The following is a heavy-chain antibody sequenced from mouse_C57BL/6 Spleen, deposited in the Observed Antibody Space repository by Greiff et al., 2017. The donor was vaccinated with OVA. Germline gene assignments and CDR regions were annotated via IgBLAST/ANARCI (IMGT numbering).Heavy chain of an antibody. CDR2: INYDGSST. CDR3: AREGELGRWYFDV. V-gene: IGHV5-16*01. D-gene: IGHD4-1*01. Sequence: EVKLVESEGGLVQPGSSMKLSCTASGFTFSDYYMAWVRQVPEKGLEWVANINYDGSSTYYLDSLKSRFTISRDTAKNILYLQMSSLKSEDTATYYCAREGELGRWYFDVWGTGTTVTVSS. CDR1: GFTFSDYY. J-gene: IGHJ1*03.